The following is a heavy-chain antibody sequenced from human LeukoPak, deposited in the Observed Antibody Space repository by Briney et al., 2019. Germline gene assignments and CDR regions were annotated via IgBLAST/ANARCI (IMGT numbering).Heavy chain of an antibody. CDR1: GFTFSSYW. D-gene: IGHD3-22*01. CDR2: INDDGGYT. J-gene: IGHJ4*02. Sequence: GGSLRLSCAASGFTFSSYWMYWVRQAPGKGLVWVSRINDDGGYTEYADSVKGRFTISRDNSKNTLYLQMNSLRAEDTAVYYCAKDKGSGYYYTFDYWGQGTLVTVSS. V-gene: IGHV3-74*03. CDR3: AKDKGSGYYYTFDY.